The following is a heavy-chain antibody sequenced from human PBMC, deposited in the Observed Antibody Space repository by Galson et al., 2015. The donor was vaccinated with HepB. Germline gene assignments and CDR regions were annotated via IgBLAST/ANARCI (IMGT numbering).Heavy chain of an antibody. Sequence: QSGAEVKKPGESLKISCKGSGYSFTSYWIGWVRQMPGKGLEWMGIIYPGDSDTRYSPSFQGQVTISADKSISTAYLQWSSLKASDTAMYYCARRVGGAYCGGDCYFWIDYWCHVTLVTVSS. V-gene: IGHV5-51*03. D-gene: IGHD2-21*01. CDR2: IYPGDSDT. CDR1: GYSFTSYW. CDR3: ARRVGGAYCGGDCYFWIDY. J-gene: IGHJ4*01.